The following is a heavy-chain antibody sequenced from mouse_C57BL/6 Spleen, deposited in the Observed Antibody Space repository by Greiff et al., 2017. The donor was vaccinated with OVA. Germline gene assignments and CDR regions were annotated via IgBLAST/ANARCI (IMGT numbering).Heavy chain of an antibody. Sequence: QVQLQQSGAELMKPGASVTLSCKATGYTFTGYWIEWVKQRPGHGLEWIGEILPGGGSTNYNEKFKGKATFTADTSSNTAYMLLISMTTEDSAIYYCSKGNLFAYWGQGTLVTVSA. J-gene: IGHJ3*01. CDR2: ILPGGGST. CDR1: GYTFTGYW. CDR3: SKGNLFAY. V-gene: IGHV1-9*01.